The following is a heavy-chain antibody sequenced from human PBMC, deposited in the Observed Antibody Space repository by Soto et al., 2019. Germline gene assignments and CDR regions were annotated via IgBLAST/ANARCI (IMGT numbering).Heavy chain of an antibody. CDR2: IYPADSDT. D-gene: IGHD6-19*01. V-gene: IGHV5-51*01. CDR1: GYTFTNYR. J-gene: IGHJ3*02. CDR3: ITEWLVRGTLDI. Sequence: GESLKISCKASGYTFTNYRIGWVRQMPGKGLEWMGLIYPADSDTTYSPSFQGQVSISADRSISSAFLQWSSLKTEDTAVYYCITEWLVRGTLDIWGQGTMVTVSS.